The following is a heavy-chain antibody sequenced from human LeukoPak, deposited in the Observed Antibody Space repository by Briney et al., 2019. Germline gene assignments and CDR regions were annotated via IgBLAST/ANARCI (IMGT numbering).Heavy chain of an antibody. CDR2: INVYNGNT. D-gene: IGHD3-3*01. J-gene: IGHJ6*03. V-gene: IGHV1-18*01. CDR1: GYTFTRYG. Sequence: ASVKVSCKASGYTFTRYGISWVRQAPGQGLEWMGWINVYNGNTNYAQKLQGRVTMTTDTSTSTAYMELRSLRSADTAVYYCARVYITIFGVVPEYNYYYMDVWGKGTTVTVSS. CDR3: ARVYITIFGVVPEYNYYYMDV.